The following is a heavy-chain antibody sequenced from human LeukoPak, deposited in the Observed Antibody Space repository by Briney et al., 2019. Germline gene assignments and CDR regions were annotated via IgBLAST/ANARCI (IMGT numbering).Heavy chain of an antibody. D-gene: IGHD3-22*01. CDR1: GGTFSSYA. J-gene: IGHJ4*02. CDR2: IIPIFGTA. CDR3: ARFDSSGYSN. V-gene: IGHV1-69*05. Sequence: ASVKVSCKASGGTFSSYAISWVRQAPGQGLEWMGGIIPIFGTASYAQKFQGRVTTTTDESTSTAYMELSSLRSEDTAVYYCARFDSSGYSNWGQGTLVTVSS.